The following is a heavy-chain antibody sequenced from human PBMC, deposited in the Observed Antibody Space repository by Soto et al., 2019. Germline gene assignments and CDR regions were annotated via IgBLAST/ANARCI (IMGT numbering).Heavy chain of an antibody. CDR2: IYHSGST. D-gene: IGHD1-1*01. CDR1: SGSISSSNW. Sequence: SSETLSLTCAVSSGSISSSNWWSWVRQPPGKGLEWIGEIYHSGSTNYNPSLKSRVTISVDKSKNQFSLKLSSVTAADTAVYYCSRYNWNEVGYNCFDPWGQGTLVTVSS. J-gene: IGHJ5*02. V-gene: IGHV4-4*02. CDR3: SRYNWNEVGYNCFDP.